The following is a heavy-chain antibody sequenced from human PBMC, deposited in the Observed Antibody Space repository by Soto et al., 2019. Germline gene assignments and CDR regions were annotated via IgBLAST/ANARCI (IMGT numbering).Heavy chain of an antibody. D-gene: IGHD3-10*01. V-gene: IGHV1-69*02. CDR2: TIPILAMS. CDR3: AASYGSGSRAFDY. Sequence: QVQLVQSGPEVKMPGSSVKVSCKASGDTFNSYTINWVRQAPGQGLQWMGRTIPILAMSNYALKFQGRVTITXDXPTTTAYRELSRLRSDDTAVYYCAASYGSGSRAFDYWGQGTLVTVSS. CDR1: GDTFNSYT. J-gene: IGHJ4*02.